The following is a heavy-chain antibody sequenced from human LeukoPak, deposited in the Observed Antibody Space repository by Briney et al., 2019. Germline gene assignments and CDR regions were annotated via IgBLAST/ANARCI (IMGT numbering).Heavy chain of an antibody. CDR1: GGSISSYY. CDR3: ARVSGGVATMGY. J-gene: IGHJ4*02. CDR2: IYYSGST. Sequence: PSETLSLTCTVSGGSISSYYWSWIRQPPGKGLEWIGYIYYSGSTNYNPSLKSRVTISVDTSKNQFSLKLSSVTAADTAVYYCARVSGGVATMGYWGQGTLVTVSS. D-gene: IGHD5-12*01. V-gene: IGHV4-59*01.